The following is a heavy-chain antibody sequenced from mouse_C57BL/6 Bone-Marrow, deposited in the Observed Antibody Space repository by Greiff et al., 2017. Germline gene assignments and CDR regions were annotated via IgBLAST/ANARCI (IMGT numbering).Heavy chain of an antibody. J-gene: IGHJ1*03. CDR2: INPGSGGT. Sequence: QVQLQQSGAELVRPGTSVKVSCKASGYAFTNYLIEWVKQRPGQGLEWIGVINPGSGGTKYNEKFQGKATLTADKSSSTAYMQLSSLTSEDSAVYFCARGYFDVWGTGTTVTVSS. V-gene: IGHV1-54*01. CDR1: GYAFTNYL. CDR3: ARGYFDV.